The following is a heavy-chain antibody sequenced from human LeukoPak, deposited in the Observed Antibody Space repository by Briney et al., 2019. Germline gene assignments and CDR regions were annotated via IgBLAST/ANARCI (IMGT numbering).Heavy chain of an antibody. J-gene: IGHJ5*02. V-gene: IGHV4-34*01. Sequence: SETLSLTCAVYGGSFSGYYWSWIRQPPGKGLEWIGEINHSGSTNYNPSLKSRVTISVDTSKNQFSLKLSSVTAADTAVYYCARCLARCPARITMVRGAFDPWGQGTLVTVSS. CDR2: INHSGST. CDR1: GGSFSGYY. CDR3: ARCLARCPARITMVRGAFDP. D-gene: IGHD3-10*01.